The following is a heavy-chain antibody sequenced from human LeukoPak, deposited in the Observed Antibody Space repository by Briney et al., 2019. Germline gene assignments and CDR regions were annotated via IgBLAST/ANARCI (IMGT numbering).Heavy chain of an antibody. D-gene: IGHD3-22*01. V-gene: IGHV1-69*05. Sequence: SVKVSCKASGGTFSSYAISWVRQAPGQGLEWMGGIIPIFGTANYAQKFQGRVTITTDESTSTAYMELSSLISEDTAVYYCAWHTRHYYDSSGDAFDIWGQGTMVTVSS. J-gene: IGHJ3*02. CDR2: IIPIFGTA. CDR1: GGTFSSYA. CDR3: AWHTRHYYDSSGDAFDI.